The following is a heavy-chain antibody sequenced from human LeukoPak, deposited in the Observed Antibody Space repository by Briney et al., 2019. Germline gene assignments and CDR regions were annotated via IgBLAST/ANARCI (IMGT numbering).Heavy chain of an antibody. V-gene: IGHV1-2*02. J-gene: IGHJ6*03. Sequence: ASVKVSCKASGYTFTSYGISWVRQAPGQGLEWMGWINPNSGGTNYAQKFQGRVTMTRDTSISTAYMELSRLRSDDTAVYYCARIRWGDDSSGYHYYYYMDVWGKGTTVTVSS. CDR2: INPNSGGT. D-gene: IGHD3-22*01. CDR3: ARIRWGDDSSGYHYYYYMDV. CDR1: GYTFTSYG.